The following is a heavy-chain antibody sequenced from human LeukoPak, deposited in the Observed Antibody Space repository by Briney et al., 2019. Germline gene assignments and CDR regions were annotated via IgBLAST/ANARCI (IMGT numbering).Heavy chain of an antibody. V-gene: IGHV3-7*03. CDR2: IKQDGSEK. D-gene: IGHD1-26*01. J-gene: IGHJ4*02. CDR3: VKDSPPRYSGSPPAY. Sequence: GGSLRLSCAASGFTFSSYWMRWVRQAPGKGLEWVANIKQDGSEKNYVDSVKGRFTISRDNAKNSLYLQMNSLRAEDTAVYYCVKDSPPRYSGSPPAYWGQGTLVTVSS. CDR1: GFTFSSYW.